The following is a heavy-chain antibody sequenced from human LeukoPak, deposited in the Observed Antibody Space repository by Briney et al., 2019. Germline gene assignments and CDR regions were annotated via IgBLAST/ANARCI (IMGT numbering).Heavy chain of an antibody. CDR1: GYTFTSYG. CDR3: ATPGYCSSTSCLQFDY. J-gene: IGHJ4*02. CDR2: ISAYNGNT. D-gene: IGHD2-2*01. Sequence: ASVKVSCKASGYTFTSYGISWVRQAPGQGLEWMGWISAYNGNTNYAQKLQGRVTMTTDTSTSTAYMELRSLRSDDTAVYYCATPGYCSSTSCLQFDYWGQGTLVTVSS. V-gene: IGHV1-18*01.